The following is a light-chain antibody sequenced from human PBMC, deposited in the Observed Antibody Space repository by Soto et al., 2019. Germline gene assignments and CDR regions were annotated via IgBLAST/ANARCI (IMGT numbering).Light chain of an antibody. CDR3: SSYAGSNNWV. Sequence: QSALTQPPSASGSPGQSVTISCTGTSSDVGGYNYVSWYQQHPGNAPKLMISEVSKRPSGVPDRFSGSKSGNTAFLTVSGLQADDEADYYCSSYAGSNNWVFGGGTKVTVL. J-gene: IGLJ3*02. V-gene: IGLV2-8*01. CDR1: SSDVGGYNY. CDR2: EVS.